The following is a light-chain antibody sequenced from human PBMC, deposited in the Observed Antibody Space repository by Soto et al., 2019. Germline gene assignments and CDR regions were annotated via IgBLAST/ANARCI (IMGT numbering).Light chain of an antibody. CDR3: QQFGSSLIT. Sequence: ENVLTQSPGTLSLSPGERATLSCRASQSVSSNYLAWYQQKPGQAPRLLIYGASSRATGIPDRLSGSGSGTDFTLTISRLEPEDFAVYYCQQFGSSLITFGQGTRLEIK. J-gene: IGKJ5*01. CDR2: GAS. CDR1: QSVSSNY. V-gene: IGKV3-20*01.